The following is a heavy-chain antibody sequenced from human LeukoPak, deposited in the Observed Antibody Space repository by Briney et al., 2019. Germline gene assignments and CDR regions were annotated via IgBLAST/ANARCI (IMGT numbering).Heavy chain of an antibody. Sequence: PGGSLRLSCAASGFTFSSYAMSWVRQAPGKGLEWVSAISGSGGSTYYADSVKGRFTISRDNSKNTLYLQMNSLRAEDKAVYYCARDRVSSGWYDYWGQGTLVTVSS. J-gene: IGHJ4*02. CDR1: GFTFSSYA. CDR3: ARDRVSSGWYDY. CDR2: ISGSGGST. D-gene: IGHD6-19*01. V-gene: IGHV3-23*01.